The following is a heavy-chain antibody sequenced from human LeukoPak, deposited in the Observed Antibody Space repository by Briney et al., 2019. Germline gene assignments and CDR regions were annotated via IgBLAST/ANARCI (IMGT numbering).Heavy chain of an antibody. J-gene: IGHJ4*02. V-gene: IGHV1-2*02. Sequence: GASVKVSCKASGYTFTGYYMHWVRQAPGQGLEGMGWINPNSGGTNYAQKSQGRVTMTRDTSISTAYMELSRLRSDDTAVYYCARVPPSPYCGGDCYHFDYWGQGTLVTVSS. CDR3: ARVPPSPYCGGDCYHFDY. CDR2: INPNSGGT. D-gene: IGHD2-21*02. CDR1: GYTFTGYY.